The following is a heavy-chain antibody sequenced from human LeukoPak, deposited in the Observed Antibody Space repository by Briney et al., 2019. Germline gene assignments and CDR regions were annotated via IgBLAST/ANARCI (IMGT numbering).Heavy chain of an antibody. CDR1: GFTFDDYA. CDR3: AKVAKTPSGWYVY. V-gene: IGHV3-9*01. CDR2: ISWNSGSI. D-gene: IGHD6-19*01. J-gene: IGHJ4*02. Sequence: PGRSLRLSCAASGFTFDDYAMHWVRQAPGKGLEWVSGISWNSGSIGYADSEKGRFTISRDNAKNSLYLQMNSLRAEDTALYYCAKVAKTPSGWYVYWGQGTLVTVSS.